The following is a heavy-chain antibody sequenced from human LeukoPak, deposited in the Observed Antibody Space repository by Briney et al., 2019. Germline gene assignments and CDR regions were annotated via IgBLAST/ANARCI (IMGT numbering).Heavy chain of an antibody. J-gene: IGHJ4*02. CDR2: FSASGGTT. CDR3: AKANYSGSYYFDS. CDR1: GFTFSRSA. Sequence: GGSLRLSCAASGFTFSRSAMNWVRQAPGKGLEWVSSFSASGGTTYYADFVKGRFTISRDNSKNTLSVQMNSLRAEDTAVYYCAKANYSGSYYFDSWGQGTLVTVSS. D-gene: IGHD1-26*01. V-gene: IGHV3-23*01.